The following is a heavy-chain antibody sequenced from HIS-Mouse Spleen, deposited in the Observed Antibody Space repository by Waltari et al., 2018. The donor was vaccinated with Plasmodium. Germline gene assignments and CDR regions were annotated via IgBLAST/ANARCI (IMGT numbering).Heavy chain of an antibody. D-gene: IGHD3-16*01. CDR1: GFTFSRYG. V-gene: IGHV3-30*18. Sequence: QVQLVGSGGGVVQPGRSLRLSCAASGFTFSRYGMHWVRQAPGKGLEWVAVISYDGSNKYYADSVKGRFTISRDNSKNTLYLQMNSLRAEDTAVYYCAKAQGVINFDYWGQGTLVTVSS. J-gene: IGHJ4*02. CDR3: AKAQGVINFDY. CDR2: ISYDGSNK.